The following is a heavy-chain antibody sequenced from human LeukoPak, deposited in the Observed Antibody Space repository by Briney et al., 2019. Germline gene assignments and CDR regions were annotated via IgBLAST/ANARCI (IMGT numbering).Heavy chain of an antibody. CDR3: ARDLTVVVPAAIDNDAFDI. Sequence: SETLSLTCTVSGGSISSYYWSWIRQPAGKGLEWIGRIYTSGSTNYNPSLKSRVTMPVDTSRNQFSLKLSSVTAADTAVYYCARDLTVVVPAAIDNDAFDIWGQGTMVTVSS. V-gene: IGHV4-4*07. CDR2: IYTSGST. CDR1: GGSISSYY. D-gene: IGHD2-2*01. J-gene: IGHJ3*02.